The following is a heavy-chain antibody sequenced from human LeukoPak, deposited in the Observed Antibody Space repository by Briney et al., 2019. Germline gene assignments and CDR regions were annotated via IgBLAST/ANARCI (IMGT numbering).Heavy chain of an antibody. CDR3: AKDPGGVRFLEWDYFDY. J-gene: IGHJ4*02. D-gene: IGHD3-3*01. CDR2: INPNSGGT. Sequence: ASVKVSCKASGYTFTGYYMHWVRQAPGQGLEWMGWINPNSGGTNYAQKFQGRVTMTRDTSISTAYMELSRLRSDDTAVYYCAKDPGGVRFLEWDYFDYWGQGTLVTVSS. CDR1: GYTFTGYY. V-gene: IGHV1-2*02.